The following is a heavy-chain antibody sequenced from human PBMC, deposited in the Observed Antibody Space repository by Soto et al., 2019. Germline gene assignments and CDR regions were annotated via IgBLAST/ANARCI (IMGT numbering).Heavy chain of an antibody. D-gene: IGHD3-9*01. Sequence: PSETLSLTCTVSGGSISSGGYYWSWIRQHPGKGLEWIGYIYYSGSTYYNPSLKSRVTISVDTSKNQFSLKLSSVTAADTAVYYCAGDGVRYYDILSGRAIDIWGQGIMVTVSS. V-gene: IGHV4-31*03. CDR3: AGDGVRYYDILSGRAIDI. CDR1: GGSISSGGYY. J-gene: IGHJ3*02. CDR2: IYYSGST.